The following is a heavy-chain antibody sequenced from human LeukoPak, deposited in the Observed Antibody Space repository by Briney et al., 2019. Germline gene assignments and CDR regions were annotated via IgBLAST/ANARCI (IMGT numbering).Heavy chain of an antibody. CDR3: ARVVVSNAFDI. J-gene: IGHJ3*02. CDR1: GGSISSGGYY. V-gene: IGHV4-30-2*01. CDR2: IYHSGST. Sequence: SQTLSLTCTVSGGSISSGGYYWSWIRQPPGKGLEWIGYIYHSGSTYYNPSLKSRVTISVDTSKNQFSLKLSSVTAADTAVYYCARVVVSNAFDIWGQGTMVTVSS. D-gene: IGHD6-6*01.